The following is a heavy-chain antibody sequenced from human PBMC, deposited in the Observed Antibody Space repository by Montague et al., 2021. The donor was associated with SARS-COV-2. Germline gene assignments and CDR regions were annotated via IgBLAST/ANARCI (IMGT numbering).Heavy chain of an antibody. J-gene: IGHJ4*02. V-gene: IGHV4-59*01. CDR2: IDYSGST. CDR3: ARIHSSGWAYFFDY. Sequence: SETLSLTCSVSGGSLKNYYWSWIRQPPGKELEWMGYIDYSGSTNXNPSLRFRLTLSVDTSSNQFSLKLNSLTSADTAVYYCARIHSSGWAYFFDYWGQGTLVSVSS. CDR1: GGSLKNYY. D-gene: IGHD6-19*01.